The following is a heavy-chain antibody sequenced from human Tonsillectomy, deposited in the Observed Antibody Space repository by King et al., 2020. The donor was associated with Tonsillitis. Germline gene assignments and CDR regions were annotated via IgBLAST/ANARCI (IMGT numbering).Heavy chain of an antibody. Sequence: QLQESGPGLVKPSETLSLTCTVSGGPISSYYWSWLRQPPGKGLEWIGYIYYSGSTNYNPPLKSRVTISVDTSKNQFSLKLSSVTAADTAVYYCARESSAYSRVWGQGTLVTVSS. CDR2: IYYSGST. CDR3: ARESSAYSRV. CDR1: GGPISSYY. D-gene: IGHD6-13*01. V-gene: IGHV4-59*01. J-gene: IGHJ4*02.